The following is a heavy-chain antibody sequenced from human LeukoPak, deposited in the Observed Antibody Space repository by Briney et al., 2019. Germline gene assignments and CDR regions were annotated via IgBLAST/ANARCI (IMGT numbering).Heavy chain of an antibody. CDR1: GFTFKNHW. CDR2: ITWNSDRI. CDR3: AKPRGSGSYSEPLDY. V-gene: IGHV3-9*03. Sequence: PGGSLRLSCAASGFTFKNHWMHWVRQAPGKGLEWVSGITWNSDRIGYADSVKGRFTISRDNAKNSLFLQMNSLRAEDMGLYYCAKPRGSGSYSEPLDYWGQGTLVTVSS. J-gene: IGHJ4*02. D-gene: IGHD3-10*01.